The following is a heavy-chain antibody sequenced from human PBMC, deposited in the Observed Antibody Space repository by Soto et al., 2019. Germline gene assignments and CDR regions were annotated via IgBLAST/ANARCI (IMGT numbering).Heavy chain of an antibody. J-gene: IGHJ4*02. CDR1: GYTFTGYY. Sequence: GASVKVSCKASGYTFTGYYIHWVRQAPGQGLEWMGWINPNNGDTNYAQKFQGRVTMTRDTSTSTAYMELSSLRFDDTAVYYCARHSGYDYVFDYWGQGTRVTVSS. V-gene: IGHV1-2*02. CDR3: ARHSGYDYVFDY. CDR2: INPNNGDT. D-gene: IGHD5-12*01.